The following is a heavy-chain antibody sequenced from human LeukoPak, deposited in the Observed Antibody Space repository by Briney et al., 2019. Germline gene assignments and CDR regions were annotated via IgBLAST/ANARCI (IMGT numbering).Heavy chain of an antibody. V-gene: IGHV3-23*03. Sequence: GGSLRLSCAASGFTFSSYAVSWVRQAPGKGLEWVSLIYSGGSTYYADSVKGRFTISRDNSKNTLYLQMNSLRAEDTAVYYCTRLDTALVSYYYYYFMDVWGKGTTVTVSS. J-gene: IGHJ6*03. CDR2: IYSGGST. D-gene: IGHD5-18*01. CDR3: TRLDTALVSYYYYYFMDV. CDR1: GFTFSSYA.